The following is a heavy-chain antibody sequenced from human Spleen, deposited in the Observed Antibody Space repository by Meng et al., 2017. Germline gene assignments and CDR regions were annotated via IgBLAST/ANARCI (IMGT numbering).Heavy chain of an antibody. CDR3: ARVLTTVTDWYFDL. V-gene: IGHV4-61*01. CDR2: IYYSGST. Sequence: SETLSLTCTVSGGSVSSGSYYWSWIRQPPGKGLEWIGYIYYSGSTNYNPSLKSRVTISVDTSKNQFSLKLSSVTAADTAVYYCARVLTTVTDWYFDLWGRGTLVTVSS. CDR1: GGSVSSGSYY. D-gene: IGHD4-17*01. J-gene: IGHJ2*01.